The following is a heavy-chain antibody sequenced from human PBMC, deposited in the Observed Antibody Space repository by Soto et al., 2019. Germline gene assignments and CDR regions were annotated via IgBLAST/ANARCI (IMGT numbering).Heavy chain of an antibody. CDR3: AKYAIRIRDFWTLRENCFDP. J-gene: IGHJ5*02. V-gene: IGHV3-23*01. D-gene: IGHD3-3*01. CDR1: GFTFSSYA. CDR2: ISGSGGST. Sequence: EVQLLESGGGLVQPGGSLRLSCAASGFTFSSYAMSWVRQAPGKGLEWVSAISGSGGSTYYADSVKGRFTISRDNSKTMLHLQMSSLRAEDTAVYYCAKYAIRIRDFWTLRENCFDPWGQGTLVTVSS.